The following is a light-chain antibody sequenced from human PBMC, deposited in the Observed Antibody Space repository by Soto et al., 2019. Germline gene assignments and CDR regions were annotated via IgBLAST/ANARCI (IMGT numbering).Light chain of an antibody. J-gene: IGKJ4*01. CDR1: QDIRKN. CDR3: QQYDELIT. CDR2: GAS. V-gene: IGKV1-33*01. Sequence: DIQMTQSPSSLSAYVGDRVTITCQASQDIRKNLNWYQQKPGKAPKLLIYGASNLETGVPSRFSGSGSGTDFTLTIISLQPEDMSTYYCQQYDELITFGGGTKVEIK.